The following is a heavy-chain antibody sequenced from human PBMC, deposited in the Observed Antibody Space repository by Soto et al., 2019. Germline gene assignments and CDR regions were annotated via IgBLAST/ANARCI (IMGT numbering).Heavy chain of an antibody. Sequence: GGSLRLSCSASGFTFSSYAMHWVRQAPGKGLEYVSAISSNGGSTYYADSVKGRFTISRDNSKNTLYLQMSSLRAEDTAVYYCVKDGVSGYDFWSGHYGMDVWGQGTTVTISS. CDR2: ISSNGGST. D-gene: IGHD3-3*01. CDR1: GFTFSSYA. J-gene: IGHJ6*02. V-gene: IGHV3-64D*06. CDR3: VKDGVSGYDFWSGHYGMDV.